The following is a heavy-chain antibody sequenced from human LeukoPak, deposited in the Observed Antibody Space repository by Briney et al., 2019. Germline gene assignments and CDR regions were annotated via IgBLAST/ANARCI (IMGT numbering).Heavy chain of an antibody. CDR2: IWYDGSNK. V-gene: IGHV3-33*01. Sequence: PGGSLRLSCAASGFTFSSYGMHWVRQAPGKGLEWVAAIWYDGSNKYYADSVKGRFTISREDSKNTLYLQMNSLRAEDTAVYYCARGGGGRYLVYWGQGTLVTVSS. CDR3: ARGGGGRYLVY. D-gene: IGHD1-26*01. J-gene: IGHJ4*02. CDR1: GFTFSSYG.